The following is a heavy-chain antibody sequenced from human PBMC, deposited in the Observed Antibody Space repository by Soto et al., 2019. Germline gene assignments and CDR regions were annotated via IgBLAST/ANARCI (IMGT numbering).Heavy chain of an antibody. D-gene: IGHD4-4*01. J-gene: IGHJ6*02. CDR1: GGSVSSGSYY. V-gene: IGHV4-61*01. CDR2: IYYSGST. CDR3: ARDGDYMPYGMDV. Sequence: PSETLSLTCTVSGGSVSSGSYYWSWIQQPPGKGLEWIGYIYYSGSTNYNPSLKSRVTISVDTSKNQFSLKLSSVTAADTAVYYCARDGDYMPYGMDVWGQGTTVTVSS.